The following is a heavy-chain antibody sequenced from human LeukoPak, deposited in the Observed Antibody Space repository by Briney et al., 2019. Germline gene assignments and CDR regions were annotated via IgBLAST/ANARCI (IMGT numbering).Heavy chain of an antibody. J-gene: IGHJ4*02. CDR3: AKGGSYYYDSSGYFFGSFDY. V-gene: IGHV3-30*18. CDR1: GFTFSSYG. CDR2: ISYDGSNK. D-gene: IGHD3-22*01. Sequence: QPGGSLRLSCAASGFTFSSYGMHWVRQAPGKGLEWVAVISYDGSNKYYADSVKGRFTISRDNSKNTLYLQMNSLRAEDTAVYYCAKGGSYYYDSSGYFFGSFDYWGQGTLVTVSS.